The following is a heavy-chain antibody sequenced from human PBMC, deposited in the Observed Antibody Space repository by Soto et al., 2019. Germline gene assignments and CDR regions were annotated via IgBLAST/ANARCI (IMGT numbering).Heavy chain of an antibody. CDR1: GFSLSTSGKW. CDR3: ARIHSPYSRSWARRYYGMDV. CDR2: LDLDDDK. Sequence: SGPTLVNPTQTLTLTCTFSGFSLSTSGKWVSWIRQPPGKALEWLAPLDLDDDKNYNTSLKTRPTNSQDTSKNQGGPTINNMEPLDTATYYCARIHSPYSRSWARRYYGMDVWGQGTTVTVSS. J-gene: IGHJ6*02. V-gene: IGHV2-70*01. D-gene: IGHD6-13*01.